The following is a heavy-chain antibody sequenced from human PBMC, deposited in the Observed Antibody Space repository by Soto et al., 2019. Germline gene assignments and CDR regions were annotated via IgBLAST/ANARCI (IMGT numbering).Heavy chain of an antibody. CDR2: IYYSGST. D-gene: IGHD2-15*01. J-gene: IGHJ3*02. Sequence: TLSLTCTVSGGSISSGGYYWSWIRQHPGKGLEWIGYIYYSGSTYYNPSLKSRVTISVDTSKNQFSLKLSSVTAADTAVYYCAREKDTPGAFEIWGQGTMVTVSS. CDR1: GGSISSGGYY. CDR3: AREKDTPGAFEI. V-gene: IGHV4-31*03.